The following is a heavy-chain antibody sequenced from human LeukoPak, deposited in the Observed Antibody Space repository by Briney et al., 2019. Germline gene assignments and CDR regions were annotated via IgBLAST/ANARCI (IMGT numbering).Heavy chain of an antibody. J-gene: IGHJ6*02. Sequence: PSETLSLTCTVSGGSISSSSYYWGWIRQPPGKGLEWIGYIYYSGSTNYNPSLKSRVTISVDTSKNQFSLKLSSVTAADTAVYYCARDKRYDFWSGPPRYGMDVWGQGTTVTVSS. CDR1: GGSISSSSYY. CDR3: ARDKRYDFWSGPPRYGMDV. CDR2: IYYSGST. V-gene: IGHV4-61*01. D-gene: IGHD3-3*01.